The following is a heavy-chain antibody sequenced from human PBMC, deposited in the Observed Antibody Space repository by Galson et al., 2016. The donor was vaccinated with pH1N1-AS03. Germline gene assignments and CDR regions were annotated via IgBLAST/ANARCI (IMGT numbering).Heavy chain of an antibody. J-gene: IGHJ2*01. CDR3: ARESPLNYYLDL. CDR2: IRQDGSEK. Sequence: SLRLSCAASGFSFSASWMSWVRQAPGKGLEWVANIRQDGSEKYYVDSVEGRFTISRDNAKNSLYLQMNSLRDEDRAVYYFARESPLNYYLDLWAVPPWSLSPQ. D-gene: IGHD1-7*01. V-gene: IGHV3-7*01. CDR1: GFSFSASW.